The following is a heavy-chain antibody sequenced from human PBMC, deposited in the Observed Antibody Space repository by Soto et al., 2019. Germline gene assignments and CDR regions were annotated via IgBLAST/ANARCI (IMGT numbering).Heavy chain of an antibody. V-gene: IGHV1-18*04. CDR1: GYTFTNFG. CDR3: ARAPSRRGSSERMDV. J-gene: IGHJ6*02. CDR2: ISAYNGDT. Sequence: ASVKVSCKASGYTFTNFGITWVRQAPGQGLEWMGWISAYNGDTNYAQKLQGRVTLTTDTSPSTAYMELKSLRSDDTAVYYCARAPSRRGSSERMDVWGQGTTATVSS.